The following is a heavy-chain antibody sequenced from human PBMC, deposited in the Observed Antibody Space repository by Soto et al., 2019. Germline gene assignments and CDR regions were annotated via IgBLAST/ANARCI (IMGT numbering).Heavy chain of an antibody. Sequence: SETLSLTCTVSGGSISSSSYYWGWIRQPPGKGLEWIGSIYYSGSTYYNPSLKSRVTISVATSKNQFSLKLSSVTAADTAVYYCARHGPGPGYYDSSGYYPSLPFDYWGQGTLVTVSS. V-gene: IGHV4-39*01. CDR1: GGSISSSSYY. J-gene: IGHJ4*02. CDR3: ARHGPGPGYYDSSGYYPSLPFDY. CDR2: IYYSGST. D-gene: IGHD3-22*01.